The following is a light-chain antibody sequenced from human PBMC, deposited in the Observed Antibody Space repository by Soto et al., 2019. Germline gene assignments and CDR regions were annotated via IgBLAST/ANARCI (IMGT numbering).Light chain of an antibody. J-gene: IGKJ1*01. CDR3: QHSNSYPWT. CDR1: QSISSY. V-gene: IGKV1-39*01. Sequence: DIQMTQSPSSLSASVGDRVTISCRASQSISSYLNWYHQKPGKAPKLLIYAASSLHSGVPSRFSGSGSGTEFTLTISSLQPDDFATYYCQHSNSYPWTLGQGTKVDIK. CDR2: AAS.